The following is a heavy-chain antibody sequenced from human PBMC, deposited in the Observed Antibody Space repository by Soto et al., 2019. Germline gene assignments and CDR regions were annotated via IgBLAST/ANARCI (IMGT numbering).Heavy chain of an antibody. CDR3: AREEAARIERWFDP. CDR1: GGSINTINNY. V-gene: IGHV4-30-4*01. J-gene: IGHJ5*02. CDR2: ISYSGST. Sequence: QVQLKETGPGLVKPSQTLSLTCTVSGGSINTINNYWSWIRQPPGKGLEWIGFISYSGSTYYNPSLMSRLTISLVTSTNRFSLKLTSVTAADTAVYYCAREEAARIERWFDPWGQGTLVTVSS. D-gene: IGHD6-6*01.